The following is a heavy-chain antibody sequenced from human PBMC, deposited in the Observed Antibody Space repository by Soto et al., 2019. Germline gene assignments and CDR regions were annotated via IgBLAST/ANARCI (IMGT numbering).Heavy chain of an antibody. CDR3: AKGGVGDYSSTSCSVYYYYYMVV. CDR1: GFTFDDYA. Sequence: EVQLVESGGGLVQPGRSLRLSCAASGFTFDDYAMHWVRQAPGKGLEWVSGISWNSGSIGYADSVKGRFTISRDNAKKSLYLQMSSRRAEDTALYYCAKGGVGDYSSTSCSVYYYYYMVVWGKGTTVTVSS. V-gene: IGHV3-9*01. D-gene: IGHD2-2*01. J-gene: IGHJ6*03. CDR2: ISWNSGSI.